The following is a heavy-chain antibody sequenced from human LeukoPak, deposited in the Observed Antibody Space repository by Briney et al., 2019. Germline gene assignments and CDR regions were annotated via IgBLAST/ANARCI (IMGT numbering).Heavy chain of an antibody. Sequence: SGPTLVKPTQTLTLTCTFSGFSLSTSGVGVGWIRQPPGKALEWLALIYWDDDKRYSPSLKSRLTITKDTSKNQVVLTMTNMDPVDTATYYCAHRLTMVRGDEGAFDIWGQGTMVTVSS. J-gene: IGHJ3*02. CDR1: GFSLSTSGVG. CDR2: IYWDDDK. D-gene: IGHD3-10*01. V-gene: IGHV2-5*02. CDR3: AHRLTMVRGDEGAFDI.